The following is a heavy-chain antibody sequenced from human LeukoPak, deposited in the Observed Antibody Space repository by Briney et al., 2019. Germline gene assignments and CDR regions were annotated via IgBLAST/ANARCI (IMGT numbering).Heavy chain of an antibody. J-gene: IGHJ6*03. CDR3: ARSIVGATHYYYYYMDV. D-gene: IGHD1-26*01. CDR2: IYYSGST. Sequence: SETLSLTCTVSGGSISSYYWSWIRQPPGKGLEWIGSIYYSGSTYYNPSLKSRVTISVDTSKNQFSLKLSSVTAADTAVYYCARSIVGATHYYYYYMDVWGKGTTVSVSS. CDR1: GGSISSYY. V-gene: IGHV4-59*12.